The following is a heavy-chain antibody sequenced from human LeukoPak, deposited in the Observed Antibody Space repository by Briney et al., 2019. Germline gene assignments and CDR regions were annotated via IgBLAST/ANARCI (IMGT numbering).Heavy chain of an antibody. J-gene: IGHJ6*02. CDR2: IIPILGIA. CDR1: GGTFSSYA. D-gene: IGHD1-1*01. V-gene: IGHV1-69*04. CDR3: AREAGTSYYYYYGMVV. Sequence: ASVKVSCKASGGTFSSYAISWVRQAPGQGLEWMGRIIPILGIANYAQKFQGRVTITADKSTSTAYMELSSLRSEDTAVYYCAREAGTSYYYYYGMVVWGQGATVTVSS.